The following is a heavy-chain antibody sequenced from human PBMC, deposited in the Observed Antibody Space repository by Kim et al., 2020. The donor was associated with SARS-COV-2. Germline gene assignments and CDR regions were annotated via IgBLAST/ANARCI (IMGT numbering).Heavy chain of an antibody. D-gene: IGHD6-6*01. CDR1: GGSFSGYY. V-gene: IGHV4-34*01. CDR3: ATQLARVYYFDY. Sequence: SETLSLTCAVYGGSFSGYYWSWIRQPPGKGLEWIGEINHSGSTNYNPSLKSRVTISVDTSKNQFSLKLSSVTAADTAVYYCATQLARVYYFDYWGQGTLVTVSS. J-gene: IGHJ4*02. CDR2: INHSGST.